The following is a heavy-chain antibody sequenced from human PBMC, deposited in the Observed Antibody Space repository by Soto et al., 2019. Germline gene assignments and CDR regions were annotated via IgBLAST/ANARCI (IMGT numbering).Heavy chain of an antibody. D-gene: IGHD6-19*01. CDR1: GVSISSKNFY. V-gene: IGHV4-39*01. CDR2: LYSGST. Sequence: SETLSLTCTVSGVSISSKNFYWGWIRQSPGKGLEWIGTLYSGSTFSSLSLKNRVTISVDTSKNQVSLKLRSVAAADTAIYYCATTRGLAVGGSIDYWGQGIQVSVSS. J-gene: IGHJ4*02. CDR3: ATTRGLAVGGSIDY.